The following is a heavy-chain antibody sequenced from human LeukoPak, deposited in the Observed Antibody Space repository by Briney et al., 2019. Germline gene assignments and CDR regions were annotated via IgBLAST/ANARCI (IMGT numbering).Heavy chain of an antibody. V-gene: IGHV1-69*05. CDR1: GGTFSSYA. J-gene: IGHJ4*02. D-gene: IGHD5-18*01. Sequence: SVKVSCKASGGTFSSYAISWVRQAPGQGLEWMGGIIPIFGTANYAQKFQGRVTTTTDESTSTAYMELSSLRSEDTAVYYCARGGKRRGYSYGWGQGTLVTVSS. CDR3: ARGGKRRGYSYG. CDR2: IIPIFGTA.